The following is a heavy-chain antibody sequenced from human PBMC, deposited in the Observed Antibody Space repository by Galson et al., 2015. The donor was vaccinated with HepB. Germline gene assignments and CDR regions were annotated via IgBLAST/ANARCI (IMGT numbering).Heavy chain of an antibody. V-gene: IGHV7-4-1*02. CDR2: INTNTGNP. CDR1: GYTFNNYA. D-gene: IGHD3-16*01. Sequence: SVKVSCKTSGYTFNNYAMNWVRQAPGQGLEWMGWINTNTGNPTYARGFTGRFVFSLDTSVSTAYLQISSLKAEDTAVYYCARVLGGGRNWFDPWGQGTLVTVSS. J-gene: IGHJ5*02. CDR3: ARVLGGGRNWFDP.